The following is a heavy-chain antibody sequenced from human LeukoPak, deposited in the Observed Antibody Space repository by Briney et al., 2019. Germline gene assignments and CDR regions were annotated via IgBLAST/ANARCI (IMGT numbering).Heavy chain of an antibody. CDR3: ALLRADYGDYVSDFDY. Sequence: GGSLRLSCAASGFTFDDYGMSWVRQAPGKGLEWVSGINWNGGSTGYADSVKGRFTISRDNAKNSLYLQMNSLRAEDTALYYCALLRADYGDYVSDFDYRGQGTLVTVSS. D-gene: IGHD4-17*01. V-gene: IGHV3-20*04. CDR1: GFTFDDYG. CDR2: INWNGGST. J-gene: IGHJ4*02.